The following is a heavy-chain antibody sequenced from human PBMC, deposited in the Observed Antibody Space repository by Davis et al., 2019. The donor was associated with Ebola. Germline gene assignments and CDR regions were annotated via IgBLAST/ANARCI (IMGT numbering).Heavy chain of an antibody. V-gene: IGHV3-53*01. Sequence: PGGSLRLSCAASGFSISNFYMSWVRQTPGKGLEWVSVFYVGGATYYADSVRGRFTISRDESKNTLNLQMTTLRADDTAVYFCARGDGYNFWDFWGQGTLVTVSS. D-gene: IGHD5-24*01. CDR3: ARGDGYNFWDF. CDR2: FYVGGAT. CDR1: GFSISNFY. J-gene: IGHJ4*02.